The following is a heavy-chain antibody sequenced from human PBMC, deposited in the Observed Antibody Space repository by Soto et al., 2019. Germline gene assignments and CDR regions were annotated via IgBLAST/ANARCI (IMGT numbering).Heavy chain of an antibody. CDR2: ISYDGSNK. Sequence: QVQLVESGGGVVQPGRSLRLSCAASGFTFSSYGMHWVRQAPGKGLEWVAVISYDGSNKYYADSVKGRFTISRDNSKNTLYLQMNSRRGEDTAVYYCAKNRYMGYDDGTFDYWGQGTLVTVSA. CDR3: AKNRYMGYDDGTFDY. D-gene: IGHD5-12*01. CDR1: GFTFSSYG. J-gene: IGHJ4*02. V-gene: IGHV3-30*18.